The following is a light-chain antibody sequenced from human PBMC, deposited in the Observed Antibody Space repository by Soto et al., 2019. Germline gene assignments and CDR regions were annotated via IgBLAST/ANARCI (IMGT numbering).Light chain of an antibody. Sequence: DIQMTQSPSTLSASVGDRVIITCRASQSIGDWLAWYQQKPGKAPKLLIYDASSLESGVPSRFSGSGSGTEFTLTISSLQPDDFATYYCQQHNNSPWTFGQGTKVDIK. V-gene: IGKV1-5*01. CDR2: DAS. CDR1: QSIGDW. CDR3: QQHNNSPWT. J-gene: IGKJ1*01.